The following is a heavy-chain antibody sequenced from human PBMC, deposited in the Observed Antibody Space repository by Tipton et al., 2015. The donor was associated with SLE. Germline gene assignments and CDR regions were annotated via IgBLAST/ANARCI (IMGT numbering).Heavy chain of an antibody. CDR1: GGSFSGYY. J-gene: IGHJ3*02. CDR2: INHSGST. CDR3: ASNSMILTRDAFDI. Sequence: TLSLTCAVYGGSFSGYYWSWIRQPPGKGLEWIGEINHSGSTNYNPSLKSRVTISVDTSKNQFSLKLSSVTAADTAVYYCASNSMILTRDAFDIWGQGTMVTVSS. D-gene: IGHD4/OR15-4a*01. V-gene: IGHV4-34*01.